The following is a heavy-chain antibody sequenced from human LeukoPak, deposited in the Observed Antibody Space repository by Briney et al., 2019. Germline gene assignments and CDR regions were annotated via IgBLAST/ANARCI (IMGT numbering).Heavy chain of an antibody. CDR3: ARGEHTCDY. CDR2: ISDSGYT. V-gene: IGHV4-4*07. J-gene: IGHJ4*02. Sequence: QPSQTLSLTYTVSAASINGYYRNCVRQSAGKGLEWIGRISDSGYTNYNPSLQRRLTMSVETSKNQFSLRLSSVTAADTAVYYCARGEHTCDYWGQGTLVTVSS. CDR1: AASINGYY. D-gene: IGHD1-26*01.